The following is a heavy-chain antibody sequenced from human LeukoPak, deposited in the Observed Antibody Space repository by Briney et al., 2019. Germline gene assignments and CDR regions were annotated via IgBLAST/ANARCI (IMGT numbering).Heavy chain of an antibody. D-gene: IGHD6-13*01. CDR3: AREISSWYQTEGRFDP. J-gene: IGHJ5*02. CDR2: IRQDGSEK. Sequence: GGSQRLSCAASGFTFNSYWMSWVRQAPEKGPEWLANIRQDGSEKYNVESVEGRFTISRDNAKSSLYLQMISLRAEDTAVYFCAREISSWYQTEGRFDPWGQGTLVTVSS. V-gene: IGHV3-7*01. CDR1: GFTFNSYW.